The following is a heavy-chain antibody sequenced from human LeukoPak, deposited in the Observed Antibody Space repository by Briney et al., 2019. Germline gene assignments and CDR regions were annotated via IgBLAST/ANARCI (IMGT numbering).Heavy chain of an antibody. CDR1: GHSFTSYW. CDR2: IYPGDSDT. CDR3: ARQGSEDIVVVPAAHRRDDEPYYYYYYYMDV. Sequence: GESLKIPCKGSGHSFTSYWIGWVRQMPGKGLEWMGIIYPGDSDTRYSPSFQGQVTISADKSISTAYLQWSSLKASDTAMYYCARQGSEDIVVVPAAHRRDDEPYYYYYYYMDVWGKGTTVTVSS. J-gene: IGHJ6*03. V-gene: IGHV5-51*01. D-gene: IGHD2-2*01.